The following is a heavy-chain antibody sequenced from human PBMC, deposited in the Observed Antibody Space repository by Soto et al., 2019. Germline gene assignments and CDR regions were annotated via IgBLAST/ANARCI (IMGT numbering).Heavy chain of an antibody. CDR1: GFTFSSYW. D-gene: IGHD3-22*01. Sequence: GGSLRLSCAASGFTFSSYWMHWVRQAPGKGLVWVSRINSDGSSTSYADSVKGRFTISRDNAKNTLYLQMNSLRAEDTAVYYCAREGSSGYLFGPFDPWGQGTLVTVSS. CDR3: AREGSSGYLFGPFDP. V-gene: IGHV3-74*01. J-gene: IGHJ5*02. CDR2: INSDGSST.